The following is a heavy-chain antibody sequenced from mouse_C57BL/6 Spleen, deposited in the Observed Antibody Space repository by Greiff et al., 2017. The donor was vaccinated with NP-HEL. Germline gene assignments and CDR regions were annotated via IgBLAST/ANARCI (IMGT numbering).Heavy chain of an antibody. CDR3: AREGNYGRYFDV. D-gene: IGHD1-1*01. Sequence: EVQVVESGGGLVKPGGSLKLSCAASGFTFSDYGMHWVRQAPEKGLEWVAYISSGSSTIYYADTVKGRFTISRDNAKNTLFLQMTSLRSEDTAMYYCAREGNYGRYFDVWGTGTTVTVSS. V-gene: IGHV5-17*01. J-gene: IGHJ1*03. CDR2: ISSGSSTI. CDR1: GFTFSDYG.